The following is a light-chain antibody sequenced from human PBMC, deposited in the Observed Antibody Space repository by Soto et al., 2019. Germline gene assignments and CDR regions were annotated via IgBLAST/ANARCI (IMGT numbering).Light chain of an antibody. CDR3: QQYNHWPPLT. Sequence: EMTQAPATLSVSPGDRVTLSCRASPSAGTFLAWYQQKPGQAPRLLMYDVSTRATGVPARFSGSGSGTEFTLTISSLQSDDFAVYYCQQYNHWPPLTFGGGTKV. CDR1: PSAGTF. V-gene: IGKV3-15*01. J-gene: IGKJ4*01. CDR2: DVS.